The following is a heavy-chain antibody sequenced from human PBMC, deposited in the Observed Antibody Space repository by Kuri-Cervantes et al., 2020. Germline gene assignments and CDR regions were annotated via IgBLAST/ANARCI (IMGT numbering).Heavy chain of an antibody. J-gene: IGHJ4*02. CDR1: GGTFSSYA. CDR2: IIPIFGTA. V-gene: IGHV1-69*13. D-gene: IGHD4-17*01. Sequence: SVKVSCKASGGTFSSYAISWVRQAPGQGLEWMGGIIPIFGTANYAQKFQGRVTITADESTSTAYMELSSRRSEDTAAYYCARGFILQGEIYGFDYWGQGTLVTVSS. CDR3: ARGFILQGEIYGFDY.